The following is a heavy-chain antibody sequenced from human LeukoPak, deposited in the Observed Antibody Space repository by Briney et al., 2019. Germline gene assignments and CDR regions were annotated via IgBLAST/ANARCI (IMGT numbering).Heavy chain of an antibody. D-gene: IGHD2-2*01. CDR1: GFSISSGYF. J-gene: IGHJ4*02. V-gene: IGHV4-38-2*01. CDR3: AGTRDPPGLFDY. CDR2: IYYSGST. Sequence: SETLSLTCAVSGFSISSGYFWAWIRQSPGKGLEWIGSIYYSGSTYYNPSLKSRITISVDTSKNRFSLRLSSVTAADTAVYYCAGTRDPPGLFDYWGQGTLVTVSS.